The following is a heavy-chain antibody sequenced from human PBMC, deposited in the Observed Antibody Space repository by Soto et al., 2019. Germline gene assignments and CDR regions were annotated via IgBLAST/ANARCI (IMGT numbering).Heavy chain of an antibody. CDR3: ARRAPPVGATDAFDI. D-gene: IGHD1-26*01. CDR2: INPSGGST. J-gene: IGHJ3*02. V-gene: IGHV1-46*01. CDR1: GYTFTSYY. Sequence: ASMKVSCKASGYTFTSYYMHWVRQAPGQGLEWMGIINPSGGSTSYAQKFQGRVTMTRDTSTSTVYMELSSLRSEDTAVYYCARRAPPVGATDAFDIWGQGTMVTVSS.